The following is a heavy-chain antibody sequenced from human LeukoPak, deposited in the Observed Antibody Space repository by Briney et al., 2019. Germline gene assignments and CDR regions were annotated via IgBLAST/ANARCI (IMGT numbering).Heavy chain of an antibody. CDR2: INESGST. CDR1: GGSFSGYY. D-gene: IGHD3-22*01. V-gene: IGHV4-34*01. CDR3: ARHLPSSGFAFDI. Sequence: PSETLSLTSAVYGGSFSGYYWSWIRQSPQKGLEWIGEINESGSTNYNPSLKSRVTISVDTSKNQFSLKLSSVTAADTAVYYCARHLPSSGFAFDIWGQGTMVTVSS. J-gene: IGHJ3*02.